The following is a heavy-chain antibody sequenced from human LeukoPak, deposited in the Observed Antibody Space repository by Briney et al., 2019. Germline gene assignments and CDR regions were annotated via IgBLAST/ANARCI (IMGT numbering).Heavy chain of an antibody. D-gene: IGHD3-3*01. CDR3: ASLPTIFGVVPWFDP. Sequence: PGGSLRLSCAASGFTFSSYSMNWVRQAPGKGLEWVSSISSSSSYIYYADSVKGRFTISRDNAKNSPYLQMNSLRAEDTAVYYCASLPTIFGVVPWFDPWGQGTLVTVSS. CDR2: ISSSSSYI. V-gene: IGHV3-21*01. CDR1: GFTFSSYS. J-gene: IGHJ5*02.